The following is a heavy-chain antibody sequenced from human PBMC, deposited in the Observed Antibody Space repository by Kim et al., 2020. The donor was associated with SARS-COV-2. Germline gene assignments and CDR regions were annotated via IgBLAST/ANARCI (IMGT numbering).Heavy chain of an antibody. Sequence: SVKVSCKASGGTFTNYAVSWVRQAPGQGLEWMGEIIPMFRSTNYAQKLQGRVTMTADASTNTVYMELSSLKSEDTAVYYCARAPTAVNTSNFVRSFFDYWGLGTLVTVSS. V-gene: IGHV1-69*13. CDR2: IIPMFRST. CDR1: GGTFTNYA. J-gene: IGHJ4*02. CDR3: ARAPTAVNTSNFVRSFFDY. D-gene: IGHD2-2*01.